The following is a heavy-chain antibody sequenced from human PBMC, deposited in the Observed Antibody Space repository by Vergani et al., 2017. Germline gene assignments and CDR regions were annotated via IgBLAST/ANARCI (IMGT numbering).Heavy chain of an antibody. CDR1: GGSISSGGYY. Sequence: QVQLQESGPGLVKPSQTLSLTCTVSGGSISSGGYYWSWIRQHPGKGLEWIGYIYYSGSTYYNPTLKSRVTISVDTSKNQFSLKLSTVTAADTAVYYCAREGSSGYYSYYWGQGTLVTVSS. CDR3: AREGSSGYYSYY. D-gene: IGHD3-22*01. CDR2: IYYSGST. J-gene: IGHJ4*02. V-gene: IGHV4-31*03.